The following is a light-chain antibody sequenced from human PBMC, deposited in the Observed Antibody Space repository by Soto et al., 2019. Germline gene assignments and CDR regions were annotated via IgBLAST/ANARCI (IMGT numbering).Light chain of an antibody. V-gene: IGKV1-5*03. CDR3: QQYEAYPLT. CDR2: EAS. J-gene: IGKJ4*01. CDR1: ESISSW. Sequence: DLQMTPSPSTLSASVGDRVTITCRASESISSWLAWYQQKPGKAPKLLIYEASSLESGVPSRFSGSGSGTEFTLTISSLQPDDFATYSCQQYEAYPLTFGGGTKVEIK.